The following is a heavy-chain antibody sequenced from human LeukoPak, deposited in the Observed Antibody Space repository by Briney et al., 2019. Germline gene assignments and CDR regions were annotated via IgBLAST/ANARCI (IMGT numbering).Heavy chain of an antibody. V-gene: IGHV4-31*03. CDR2: IYYSGST. D-gene: IGHD3-10*01. Sequence: SETLSLTCTVSGGSISSGGYYWSWIRQHPGKGLEWIGYIYYSGSTYYNPSLKSRVTISVDTSKNQFSLKLSSVTAADTAVYCCARGWRGYGSGSYLNYYGMDVWGQGTTVTVSS. CDR3: ARGWRGYGSGSYLNYYGMDV. CDR1: GGSISSGGYY. J-gene: IGHJ6*02.